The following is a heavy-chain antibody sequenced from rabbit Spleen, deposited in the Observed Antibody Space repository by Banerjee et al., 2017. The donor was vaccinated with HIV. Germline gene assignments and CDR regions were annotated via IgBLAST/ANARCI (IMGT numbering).Heavy chain of an antibody. J-gene: IGHJ6*01. CDR3: ARDTGTSFSSYGMDL. D-gene: IGHD7-1*01. V-gene: IGHV1S45*01. CDR1: GVSFSSSSY. Sequence: QEQLVESGGDLVKPGASLTLTCTASGVSFSSSSYMCWVRQAPGKGLEWIACIDTGSSGFTYFATWAKGRFTISKTSSTTVTLQMTRLTAADTATYFCARDTGTSFSSYGMDLWGPGTLVTVS. CDR2: IDTGSSGFT.